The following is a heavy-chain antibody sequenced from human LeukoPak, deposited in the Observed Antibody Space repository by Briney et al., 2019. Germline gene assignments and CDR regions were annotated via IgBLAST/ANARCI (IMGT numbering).Heavy chain of an antibody. V-gene: IGHV3-21*01. J-gene: IGHJ4*02. D-gene: IGHD4-23*01. CDR3: ARDTYSRWQTDY. CDR1: GFTFSSYE. CDR2: ISGDSSHI. Sequence: GGSLRLFCAASGFTFSSYEMNWVRQAPGKGLEWVSSISGDSSHIYYADSVKGRFTISRDNAESSLYLQMNGLRTEDTAIYYCARDTYSRWQTDYWGQGTLVTVSS.